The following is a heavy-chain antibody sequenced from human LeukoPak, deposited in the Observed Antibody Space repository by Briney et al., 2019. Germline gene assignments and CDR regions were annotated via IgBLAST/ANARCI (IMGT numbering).Heavy chain of an antibody. CDR2: ISSSSSYI. D-gene: IGHD2-2*01. J-gene: IGHJ6*03. CDR1: GFTFSTYW. Sequence: GGSLRLSCAASGFTFSTYWMSWVRQAPGKGLEWVSSISSSSSYIYYADSVKGRFTISRDNAKNSLYLQMNSLRAEDTAVYYCARAVRYCSSTSCYLLYYYYYMDVWGKGTTVTVSS. V-gene: IGHV3-21*01. CDR3: ARAVRYCSSTSCYLLYYYYYMDV.